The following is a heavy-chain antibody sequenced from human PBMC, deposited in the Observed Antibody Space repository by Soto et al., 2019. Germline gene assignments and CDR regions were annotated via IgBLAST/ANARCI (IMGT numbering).Heavy chain of an antibody. CDR1: GFTFGDYA. CDR2: IRSKAYGGTT. Sequence: GGSLRLSCTASGFTFGDYAMSWFRQAPGKGLEWVGFIRSKAYGGTTEYAASVKGRFTISRDDSKSIAYLQMNSLKTEDTAVYYCTRDRITIFGTDYYYMDVWGKGTTVTVSS. J-gene: IGHJ6*03. CDR3: TRDRITIFGTDYYYMDV. V-gene: IGHV3-49*03. D-gene: IGHD3-3*01.